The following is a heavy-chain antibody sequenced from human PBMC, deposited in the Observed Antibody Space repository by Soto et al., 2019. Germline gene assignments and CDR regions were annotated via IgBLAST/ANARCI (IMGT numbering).Heavy chain of an antibody. Sequence: PGGSLRLSCAASGFTFSSYGMHWVRQAPGKGLEWVAVISYDGSNKYYADSVKGRFTISRDNSKNTLYLQMNSLRAEDTAVYYCAKGPTRLLRFDPWGQGTLVTVSS. CDR1: GFTFSSYG. CDR2: ISYDGSNK. D-gene: IGHD3-22*01. CDR3: AKGPTRLLRFDP. V-gene: IGHV3-30*18. J-gene: IGHJ5*02.